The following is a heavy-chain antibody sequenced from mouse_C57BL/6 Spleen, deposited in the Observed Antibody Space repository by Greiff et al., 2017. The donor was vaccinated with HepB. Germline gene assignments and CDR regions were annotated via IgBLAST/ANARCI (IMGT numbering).Heavy chain of an antibody. V-gene: IGHV3-6*01. Sequence: ESGPGLVKPSQSLSLTCSVTGYSITSGYYWNWIRQFPGNKLEWMGYISYDGSNNYNPSLKNRISITRDTSKNQFFLKLNSVTTEDTATYYCARDPGRGYYFDDWGQGTTLTVSS. CDR3: ARDPGRGYYFDD. CDR1: GYSITSGYY. CDR2: ISYDGSN. J-gene: IGHJ2*01.